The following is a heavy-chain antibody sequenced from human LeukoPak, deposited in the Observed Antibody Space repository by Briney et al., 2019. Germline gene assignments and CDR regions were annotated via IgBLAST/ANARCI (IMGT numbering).Heavy chain of an antibody. V-gene: IGHV3-74*01. CDR1: GFTFSSYW. CDR2: INTDGSGT. D-gene: IGHD2-8*01. J-gene: IGHJ6*03. CDR3: ARGPYCTKGVCYYYYMDV. Sequence: GSLRLSCAASGFTFSSYWMHWVRQAPGKGLVWVSRINTDGSGTTYADSVKGRFTISRDNAKNTLYLQMNSLRAEDTAVYYCARGPYCTKGVCYYYYMDVWGKGTTVTVSS.